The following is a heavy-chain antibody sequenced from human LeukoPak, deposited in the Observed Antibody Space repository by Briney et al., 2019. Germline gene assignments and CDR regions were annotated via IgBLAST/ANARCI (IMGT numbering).Heavy chain of an antibody. Sequence: PSETLSLTCTVSGGSISSSSYYWGWIRQPPGKGLEWIGSIYYSGSTYYNPSLKSRVTISVDTSKNQFSLKLSSVTAADTAVYYCARAAIKNYGRGHFDYWGQGTLVTVSS. V-gene: IGHV4-39*07. J-gene: IGHJ4*02. CDR1: GGSISSSSYY. D-gene: IGHD1-7*01. CDR3: ARAAIKNYGRGHFDY. CDR2: IYYSGST.